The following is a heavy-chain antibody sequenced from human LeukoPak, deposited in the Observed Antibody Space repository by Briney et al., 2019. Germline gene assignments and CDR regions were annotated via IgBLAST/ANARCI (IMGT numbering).Heavy chain of an antibody. CDR2: ISSSSSYI. D-gene: IGHD3-22*01. Sequence: PGGSLRLSCAASGFTFSSYSMNWVRQAPGKGLEWVSSISSSSSYIYYADSVKGRFTISRDNAKNSLYLQMNSLRAEDTAVYYCARDPRTDSSGHFYIGEDWFDPWGQGTLVTVSS. CDR1: GFTFSSYS. J-gene: IGHJ5*02. V-gene: IGHV3-21*01. CDR3: ARDPRTDSSGHFYIGEDWFDP.